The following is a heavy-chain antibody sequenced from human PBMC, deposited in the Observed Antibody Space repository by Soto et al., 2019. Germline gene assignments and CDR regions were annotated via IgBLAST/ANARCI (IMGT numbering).Heavy chain of an antibody. CDR2: INPGNGNT. J-gene: IGHJ4*02. CDR3: ARDLDAYNSTGY. V-gene: IGHV1-3*01. D-gene: IGHD1-1*01. CDR1: GYTFSSLA. Sequence: ASVKVSCKASGYTFSSLAIHWVRQAPGQRLEWMGWINPGNGNTKYSQSFQGRVTIIRDTSASTAYMELSSLRSEDTAVYYCARDLDAYNSTGYWGQGTLVTVSS.